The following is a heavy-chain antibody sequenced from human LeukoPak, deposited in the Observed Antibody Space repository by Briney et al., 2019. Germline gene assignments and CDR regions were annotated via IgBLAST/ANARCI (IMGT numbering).Heavy chain of an antibody. Sequence: SETLPLTCTVSGGSISSGGYYWSWIRQHPGKGLEWIGYIYYSGSTYYNPSLKSRVTISVDTSKNQFSLKLSSVTAADTAVYYCARDRPLPYCSSTSCYNAFDIWGQGTMVTVSS. CDR1: GGSISSGGYY. J-gene: IGHJ3*02. V-gene: IGHV4-31*03. CDR2: IYYSGST. CDR3: ARDRPLPYCSSTSCYNAFDI. D-gene: IGHD2-2*02.